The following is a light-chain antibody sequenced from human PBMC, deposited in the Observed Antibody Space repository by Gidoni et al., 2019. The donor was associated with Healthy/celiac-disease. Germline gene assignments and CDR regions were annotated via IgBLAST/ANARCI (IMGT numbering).Light chain of an antibody. CDR3: QQYNSFSYT. V-gene: IGKV1-5*03. Sequence: DIQMTQSPSTLAASVGDRVTITCRASQSISSWLAWYQQKPGKAPKLLIYKESSLESGVPSRFSGSGSGTEFPLTISSLQPDDFATYYCQQYNSFSYTFGQGTKLEIK. CDR1: QSISSW. CDR2: KES. J-gene: IGKJ2*01.